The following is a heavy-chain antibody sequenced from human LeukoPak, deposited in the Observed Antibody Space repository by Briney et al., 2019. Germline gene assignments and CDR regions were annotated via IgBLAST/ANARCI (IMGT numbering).Heavy chain of an antibody. CDR2: IYYSGST. V-gene: IGHV4-39*01. CDR1: GGSISSSSYY. J-gene: IGHJ6*02. D-gene: IGHD3-3*01. Sequence: SETLSLTCTVSGGSISSSSYYWGWIRQPPGKGLEWIGNIYYSGSTYYNPSLKSRVTISVDTSKNQFSLKLSSVTAADTAVYYCASHQSGGLGASDNKYYYGLDVWGRGTTVTVSS. CDR3: ASHQSGGLGASDNKYYYGLDV.